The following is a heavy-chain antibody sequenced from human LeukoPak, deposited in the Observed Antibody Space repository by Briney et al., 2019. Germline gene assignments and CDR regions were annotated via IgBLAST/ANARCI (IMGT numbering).Heavy chain of an antibody. CDR3: ARDGSGYDFWSGYITADY. J-gene: IGHJ4*02. CDR2: IKQDGSEK. Sequence: GGSLRLSCAASGFTFSSYWMTWVRQAPGKGLEWVANIKQDGSEKYYVDSVKGRFTISRDNAKNSLYLQINSLRAEDTAVYYCARDGSGYDFWSGYITADYRGQGTLVTVSS. CDR1: GFTFSSYW. V-gene: IGHV3-7*01. D-gene: IGHD3-3*01.